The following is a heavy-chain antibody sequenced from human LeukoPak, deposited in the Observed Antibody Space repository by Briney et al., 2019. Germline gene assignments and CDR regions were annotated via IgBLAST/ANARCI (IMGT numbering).Heavy chain of an antibody. D-gene: IGHD5-24*01. V-gene: IGHV4-59*01. Sequence: PSETLSLTCTVSGGSINNYYWNWIRQPPGKGLEWIGYISYSGSTNYNPSLKSRVTISVDTSENQFSLRLTSVTATDTAVYYCARDAWSAYGHNYFQHWGQGTLLTVSS. CDR2: ISYSGST. J-gene: IGHJ1*01. CDR1: GGSINNYY. CDR3: ARDAWSAYGHNYFQH.